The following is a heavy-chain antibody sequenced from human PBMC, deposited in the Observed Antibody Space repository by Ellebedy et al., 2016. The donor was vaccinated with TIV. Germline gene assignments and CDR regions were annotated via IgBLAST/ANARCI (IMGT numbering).Heavy chain of an antibody. CDR3: ARDRGRYSSGWYY. CDR1: GFTFSSYW. Sequence: GESLKISXAASGFTFSSYWMSWVRQAPGKGLEWVANIKEDGSETHYVDSVKGRFTISRDNAKNSLYLQMNSLRAEDTAVYYCARDRGRYSSGWYYWGQGTLVTVSS. CDR2: IKEDGSET. V-gene: IGHV3-7*01. J-gene: IGHJ4*02. D-gene: IGHD6-19*01.